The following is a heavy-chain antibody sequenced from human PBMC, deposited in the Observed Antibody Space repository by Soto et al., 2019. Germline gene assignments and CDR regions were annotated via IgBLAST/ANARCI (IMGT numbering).Heavy chain of an antibody. CDR3: ARDRQEDYSSGNLGWFDP. D-gene: IGHD6-19*01. V-gene: IGHV3-21*01. CDR1: GFTFSSYS. Sequence: EVQLVESGGGLVKPGGSLRLSCAASGFTFSSYSMNWVRQAPGKGLEWVSSISSSSSYIYYAGSVKARFTISRDNAKNSLYLQMNSLRAEDKAVYYCARDRQEDYSSGNLGWFDPWGQGTLVTVSS. CDR2: ISSSSSYI. J-gene: IGHJ5*02.